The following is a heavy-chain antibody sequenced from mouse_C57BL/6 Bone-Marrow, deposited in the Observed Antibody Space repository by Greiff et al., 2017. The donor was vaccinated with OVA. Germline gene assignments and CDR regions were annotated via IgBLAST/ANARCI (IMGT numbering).Heavy chain of an antibody. D-gene: IGHD2-3*01. CDR2: IDPSDSYT. J-gene: IGHJ2*01. CDR3: ARRVTTPHFDY. Sequence: QVQLQQPGAELVRPGTSVKLSCKASGYTFTSYWMHWVKQRPGQGLEWIGVIDPSDSYTNYNQKFKGKATLTVDTSSSTAYMQLSSLTSEDSAVYYCARRVTTPHFDYWGQGTTLTASS. V-gene: IGHV1-59*01. CDR1: GYTFTSYW.